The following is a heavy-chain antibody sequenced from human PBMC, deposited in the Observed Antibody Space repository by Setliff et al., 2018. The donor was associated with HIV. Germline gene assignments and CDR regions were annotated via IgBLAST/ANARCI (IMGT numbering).Heavy chain of an antibody. J-gene: IGHJ4*02. Sequence: GSLRLSCVGSGFTFSNYAMTWVRQVPGKGLEWVSGISGSGGATYFADSVKGRFTISRDNSKNTLYLQMISLRADDTAVYYCAKSLLVAGNDYWGQGTLVTVSS. CDR3: AKSLLVAGNDY. CDR2: ISGSGGAT. V-gene: IGHV3-23*01. CDR1: GFTFSNYA. D-gene: IGHD2-8*02.